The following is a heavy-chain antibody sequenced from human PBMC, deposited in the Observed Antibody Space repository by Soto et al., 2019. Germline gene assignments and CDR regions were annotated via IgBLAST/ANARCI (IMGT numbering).Heavy chain of an antibody. V-gene: IGHV3-53*01. D-gene: IGHD1-26*01. CDR1: GFTVSSNY. CDR3: AREAEWELLSRAFDI. J-gene: IGHJ3*02. Sequence: GGSLRLSCAASGFTVSSNYMSWVRQAPGKGLEWVSVIYSGGSTYYADSVKGRFTISRDNSKNTLYLQMNSLRAEDTAVYYCAREAEWELLSRAFDIWGQGTMVTVSS. CDR2: IYSGGST.